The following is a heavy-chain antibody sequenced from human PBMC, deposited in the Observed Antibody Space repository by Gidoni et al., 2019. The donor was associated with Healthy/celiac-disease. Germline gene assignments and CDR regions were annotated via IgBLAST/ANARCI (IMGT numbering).Heavy chain of an antibody. CDR1: GGTFSSYT. CDR2: IIPILGIA. D-gene: IGHD2-2*01. CDR3: AGRYCSSTSCLKLYGMDV. Sequence: QVQLVQSGAEVKKPGSSVQVSCTASGGTFSSYTISWVRQAPGQGLEWMGRIIPILGIANYAQKFQGRVTITADKSTSTAYMELSSLRSEDTAVYYCAGRYCSSTSCLKLYGMDVWGQGTTVTVSS. J-gene: IGHJ6*02. V-gene: IGHV1-69*02.